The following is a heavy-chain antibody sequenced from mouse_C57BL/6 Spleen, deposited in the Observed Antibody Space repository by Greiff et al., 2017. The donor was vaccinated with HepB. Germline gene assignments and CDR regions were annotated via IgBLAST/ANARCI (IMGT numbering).Heavy chain of an antibody. CDR2: IHPNSGST. J-gene: IGHJ2*01. Sequence: QVQLQQPGAELVKPGASVTLSCKASGYTFTSYWMHWVKQRPGQGLEWIGMIHPNSGSTNYNEKFKSKATLTVDKSSSTAYMQLSSLTSEDSAVYYCARVSPLPRYFDYWGQGTTLTVSS. CDR3: ARVSPLPRYFDY. CDR1: GYTFTSYW. V-gene: IGHV1-64*01. D-gene: IGHD6-1*01.